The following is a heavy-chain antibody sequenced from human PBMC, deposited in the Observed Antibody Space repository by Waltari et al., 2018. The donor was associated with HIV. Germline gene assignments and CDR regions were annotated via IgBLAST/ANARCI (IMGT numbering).Heavy chain of an antibody. D-gene: IGHD6-13*01. J-gene: IGHJ6*02. CDR1: GFTFSSYE. Sequence: EVQLVESGGGLVQPGGSLRLSCVTAGFTFSSYEMNWVRQAPGKGLEWVSYMNSNGNTTYYADSVKGRFTISRDNAKNSLHLQMNSLRAEDTAVYFCARQQQVERYYYGMDVWGQGTTVTVSS. CDR3: ARQQQVERYYYGMDV. CDR2: MNSNGNTT. V-gene: IGHV3-48*03.